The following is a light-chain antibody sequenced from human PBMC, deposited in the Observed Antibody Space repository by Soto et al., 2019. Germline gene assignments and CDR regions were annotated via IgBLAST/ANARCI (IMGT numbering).Light chain of an antibody. CDR3: QQCTSSPCT. V-gene: IGKV3-20*01. CDR2: GAS. J-gene: IGKJ4*01. CDR1: QSISNTY. Sequence: EIVLTQSPGTLSLSPGERATLSCRASQSISNTYLAWYQQKPGQAPRLLIYGASSRATGIPDRFSGSGSGTDFTLTISRMEPEDFAVYFCQQCTSSPCTFGGGTKVEIK.